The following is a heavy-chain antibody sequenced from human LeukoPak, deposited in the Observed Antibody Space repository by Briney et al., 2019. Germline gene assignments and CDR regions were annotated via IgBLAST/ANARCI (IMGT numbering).Heavy chain of an antibody. V-gene: IGHV4-39*01. CDR1: GGSITTNNYY. J-gene: IGHJ6*03. D-gene: IGHD3-22*01. Sequence: ASETLSLTCTVSGGSITTNNYYWGWIRQPPGKGLEGIGMISYSGSTYYNPSLKSRVTIARETSKNQLSLKVRSVTAAATAVYSCGRGKMGGMRPITMIVVRYMAVWGKGTTVTVSS. CDR3: GRGKMGGMRPITMIVVRYMAV. CDR2: ISYSGST.